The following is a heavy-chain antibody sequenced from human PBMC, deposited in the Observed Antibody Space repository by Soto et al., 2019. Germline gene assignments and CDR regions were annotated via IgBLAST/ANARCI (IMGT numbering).Heavy chain of an antibody. V-gene: IGHV4-30-4*01. CDR2: ILYSGTT. D-gene: IGHD3-10*01. CDR3: ARNGGPRFYGMDF. J-gene: IGHJ6*02. CDR1: GDSIKRDDYY. Sequence: QVQLQESGPGLVKPSQTLSLTCTVSGDSIKRDDYYWSWIRQPPGKGLEWIRYILYSGTTYYNPTLKSRLSISLDSPKHQFSLKLTSGTAADTAGYYCARNGGPRFYGMDFWGQGTTVTVSS.